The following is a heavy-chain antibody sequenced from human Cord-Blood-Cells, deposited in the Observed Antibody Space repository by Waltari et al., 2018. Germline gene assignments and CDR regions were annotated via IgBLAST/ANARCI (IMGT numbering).Heavy chain of an antibody. CDR3: ARGGMVRGVAPYYYYGMDV. D-gene: IGHD3-10*01. CDR2: INHSGST. V-gene: IGHV4-34*01. Sequence: QVQLQQWGAGLLRPSETLSLTCAVYGGSFSGYYWSGIRQPPGKGLEWIGEINHSGSTHHTPSLKSRVTLSVDTPTNQFSLKLSSVAAAATAVYYCARGGMVRGVAPYYYYGMDVWGQGTTVTVSS. CDR1: GGSFSGYY. J-gene: IGHJ6*02.